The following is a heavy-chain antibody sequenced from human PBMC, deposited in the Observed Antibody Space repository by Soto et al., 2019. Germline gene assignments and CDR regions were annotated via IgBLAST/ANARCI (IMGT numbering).Heavy chain of an antibody. D-gene: IGHD3-9*01. Sequence: SETLSLTCTVSGGSIGSSSYYWGWIRQPPGKGLEWIGSIYYSGSTYYNPSLKSRVTISVDTSKNQFSLKLSSVTATDTAVYYCASTLRTYYDILTGPQRHYYYGMDVWGQGTTVTVSS. CDR1: GGSIGSSSYY. V-gene: IGHV4-39*01. J-gene: IGHJ6*02. CDR3: ASTLRTYYDILTGPQRHYYYGMDV. CDR2: IYYSGST.